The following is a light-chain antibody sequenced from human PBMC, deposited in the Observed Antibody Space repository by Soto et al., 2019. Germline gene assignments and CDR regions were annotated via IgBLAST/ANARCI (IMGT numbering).Light chain of an antibody. CDR1: QSFSNY. CDR3: QQRSNWPLT. V-gene: IGKV3-11*01. J-gene: IGKJ5*01. CDR2: DAS. Sequence: EIVLTQSPATLSLSPGERATLSCRASQSFSNYLAWYQQKPGQAPRLLIHDASTRATGIPARFSGSGSGTDFTPTISSLEPEDFAVYYCQQRSNWPLTYGQGTRLEIK.